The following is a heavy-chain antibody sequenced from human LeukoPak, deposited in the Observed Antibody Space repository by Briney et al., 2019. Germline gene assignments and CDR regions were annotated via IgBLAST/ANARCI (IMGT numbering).Heavy chain of an antibody. J-gene: IGHJ6*02. CDR2: ISWDGGST. CDR3: AKELIAAAGRVYSYYGMDV. CDR1: GFTFDDYT. V-gene: IGHV3-43*01. Sequence: PGGSLRLSCAASGFTFDDYTMHWVRQAPGKGLEWVSLISWDGGSTYYADSVKGRFTISRDNSKNSLYLQMNSLRTEDTALYYCAKELIAAAGRVYSYYGMDVWGQGTTVTVSS. D-gene: IGHD6-13*01.